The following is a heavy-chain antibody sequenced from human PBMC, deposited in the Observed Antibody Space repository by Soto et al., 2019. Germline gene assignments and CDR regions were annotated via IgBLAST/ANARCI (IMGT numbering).Heavy chain of an antibody. CDR3: ARDRGVRGVIIPYYYYGMDV. D-gene: IGHD3-10*01. J-gene: IGHJ6*02. Sequence: SETLSLTCTVSGGSISSYYWSWIRQPPGKGLEWIGYIYYSGSTNYNPSLKSRVTISVDTSKNQFSLKLSSVTAADTAVYYCARDRGVRGVIIPYYYYGMDVWGQGTTVTVSS. CDR1: GGSISSYY. V-gene: IGHV4-59*01. CDR2: IYYSGST.